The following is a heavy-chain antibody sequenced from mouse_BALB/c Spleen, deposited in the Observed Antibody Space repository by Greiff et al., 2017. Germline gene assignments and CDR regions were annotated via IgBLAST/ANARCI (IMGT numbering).Heavy chain of an antibody. CDR3: TRFATVDYYAMDY. J-gene: IGHJ4*01. CDR2: ISSGGSYT. D-gene: IGHD1-1*01. Sequence: EVLLVESGGGLVKPGGSLKLSCAASGFTFSSYTMSWVRQTPEKRLEWVATISSGGSYTYYPDSVKGRFTISRDNAKNTLYLQMSSLKSEDTAMYYCTRFATVDYYAMDYWGQGTSVTVSS. V-gene: IGHV5-6-4*01. CDR1: GFTFSSYT.